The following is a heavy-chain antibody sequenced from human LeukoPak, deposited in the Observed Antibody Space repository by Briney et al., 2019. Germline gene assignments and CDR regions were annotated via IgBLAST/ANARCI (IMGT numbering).Heavy chain of an antibody. D-gene: IGHD6-13*01. CDR1: GFTVSTNY. V-gene: IGHV3-11*06. J-gene: IGHJ4*02. Sequence: GGSLRLSCAASGFTVSTNYMSWIRQAPGKGLEWVSYISGSTTYTTYADSVKGRFTISRDNAKNSLYLQMNSLRGEDTAVYYCARLGSIAAAGTPDYWGQGTLVTVSS. CDR2: ISGSTTYT. CDR3: ARLGSIAAAGTPDY.